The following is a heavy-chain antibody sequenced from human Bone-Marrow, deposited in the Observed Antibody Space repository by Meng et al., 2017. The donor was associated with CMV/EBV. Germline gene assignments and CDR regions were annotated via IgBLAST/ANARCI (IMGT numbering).Heavy chain of an antibody. V-gene: IGHV3-9*01. CDR3: TRFYSAYGMDV. J-gene: IGHJ6*01. D-gene: IGHD4-11*01. CDR2: ISWNSGLI. Sequence: SLKISCAASGFTFDDYAMHWVRQGPGKGLEWVSGISWNSGLIDYADSVRGRFTISRDNAKNALYLQMNNLRAEDTALYYCTRFYSAYGMDVWGQGTTVTGSS. CDR1: GFTFDDYA.